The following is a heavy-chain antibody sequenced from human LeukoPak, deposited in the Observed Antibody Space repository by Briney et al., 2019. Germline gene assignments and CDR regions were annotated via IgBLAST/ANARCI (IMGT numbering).Heavy chain of an antibody. CDR2: ITSSRGDI. CDR1: GFDFSSYT. J-gene: IGHJ6*03. Sequence: GGSLRLSCAASGFDFSSYTMTWVRQAPGRGLEWLSAITSSRGDIYYADSAKGRFTISRDNAKNSLYLQINSLRAEDTAVYYCTRVNGDSVDADYYYYMDVWGKGTTVTVSS. CDR3: TRVNGDSVDADYYYYMDV. V-gene: IGHV3-21*01. D-gene: IGHD2-21*02.